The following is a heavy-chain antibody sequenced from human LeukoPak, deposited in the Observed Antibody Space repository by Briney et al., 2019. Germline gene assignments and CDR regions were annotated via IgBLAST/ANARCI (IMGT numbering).Heavy chain of an antibody. CDR1: GLTFSSYG. Sequence: GGSLRLSCAASGLTFSSYGMHWVRQAPGKGLEWVAFIRYDGGNKYYADSVKGRFTISRDNSKNTLYLQMNSLRAEDTAVYYCAKGPVATIPNYYYYYMDVWGKGTTVTVSS. J-gene: IGHJ6*03. V-gene: IGHV3-30*02. CDR2: IRYDGGNK. CDR3: AKGPVATIPNYYYYYMDV. D-gene: IGHD5-12*01.